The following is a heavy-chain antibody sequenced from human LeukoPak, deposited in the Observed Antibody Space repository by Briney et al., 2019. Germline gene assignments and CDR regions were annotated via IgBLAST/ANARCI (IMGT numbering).Heavy chain of an antibody. CDR3: AKTLGYCSGGSCYSGVIDY. J-gene: IGHJ4*02. CDR2: ISPSGHRT. D-gene: IGHD2-15*01. CDR1: GFTFSNYG. Sequence: GGSLRLSCEASGFTFSNYGMNWVRQAPGKGLEWVSGISPSGHRTVYADSAKGRFTISRDNSKNTLYLQMNNLRAEDTAVYYCAKTLGYCSGGSCYSGVIDYWGQGTLVTVSS. V-gene: IGHV3-23*01.